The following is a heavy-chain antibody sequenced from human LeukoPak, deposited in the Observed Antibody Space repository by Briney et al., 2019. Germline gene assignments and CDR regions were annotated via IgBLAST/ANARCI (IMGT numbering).Heavy chain of an antibody. CDR1: GYAFTGYY. D-gene: IGHD3-3*01. J-gene: IGHJ4*02. V-gene: IGHV1-2*06. Sequence: GASVKVSCKASGYAFTGYYMHWVRQAPGQGLEWMGRINPNSGGTNYAQKFQGRVTITRDTSISTAYMELSRLRSDDTAVYYCAREDYYDFWSGYYTYSYFDYWGQGTLVTVSS. CDR3: AREDYYDFWSGYYTYSYFDY. CDR2: INPNSGGT.